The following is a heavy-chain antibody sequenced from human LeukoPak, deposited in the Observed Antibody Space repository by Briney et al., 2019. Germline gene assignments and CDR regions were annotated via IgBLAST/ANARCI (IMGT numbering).Heavy chain of an antibody. CDR1: GFTFSSYS. Sequence: GGSLRLSCAASGFTFSSYSMNWVRQAPGKGLEWVSSISSSSSYIYYADSVKGRFTISRDNAKNSLYLQMNSLRAEDTAVYYCARGGTNYYDSSGYYDWGQGTLVTVSS. D-gene: IGHD3-22*01. CDR3: ARGGTNYYDSSGYYD. CDR2: ISSSSSYI. V-gene: IGHV3-21*01. J-gene: IGHJ4*02.